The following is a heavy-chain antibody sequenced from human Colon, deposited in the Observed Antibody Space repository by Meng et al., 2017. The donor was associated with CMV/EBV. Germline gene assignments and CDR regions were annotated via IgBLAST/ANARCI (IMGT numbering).Heavy chain of an antibody. Sequence: GESLKISCAASGFAFSAFRLSWVRQAPGKGLEWVAYISNGGNTRYYADSVKGRFTVSRDNAKNSVYLQMNSLRAEDTGLYYCARDRSYYGGTDFFDFWGQGTLVTVSS. V-gene: IGHV3-48*03. CDR2: ISNGGNTR. CDR1: GFAFSAFR. D-gene: IGHD4-23*01. J-gene: IGHJ4*02. CDR3: ARDRSYYGGTDFFDF.